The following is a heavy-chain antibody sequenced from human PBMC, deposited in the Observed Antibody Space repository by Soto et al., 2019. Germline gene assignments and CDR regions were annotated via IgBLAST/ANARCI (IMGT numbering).Heavy chain of an antibody. CDR1: GFTVSSNY. CDR3: ARDLGYYDILTGPYPTNYYYYMDV. CDR2: IYSGGST. V-gene: IGHV3-66*01. Sequence: GGSLRLSCAASGFTVSSNYMSWVRQAPGKGLEWVSVIYSGGSTYYADSVKGRFTISRDNSKNTLYLQMNSLRAEDTAVYYRARDLGYYDILTGPYPTNYYYYMDVWGKGTTVTVSS. J-gene: IGHJ6*03. D-gene: IGHD3-9*01.